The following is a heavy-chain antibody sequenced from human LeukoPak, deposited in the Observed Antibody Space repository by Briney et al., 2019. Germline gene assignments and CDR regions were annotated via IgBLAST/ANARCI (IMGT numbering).Heavy chain of an antibody. CDR2: FHSSGST. D-gene: IGHD3-10*02. V-gene: IGHV4-61*02. CDR1: GDSIGIGGHY. J-gene: IGHJ6*04. Sequence: SETLSLTCTVSGDSIGIGGHYWGWIRQPAGKGLEWIGRFHSSGSTIYNPSLKSRGNILIDMSNNKLSLNLTSVTAADTAVYYCVREGFMSVDVWGSGTTVIVSP. CDR3: VREGFMSVDV.